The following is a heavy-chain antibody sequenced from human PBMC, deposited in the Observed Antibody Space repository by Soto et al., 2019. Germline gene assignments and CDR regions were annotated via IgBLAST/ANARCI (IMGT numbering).Heavy chain of an antibody. Sequence: PSETLSLTCTVSGGFIWGWIRQSPDKGLEWIGYIYNSGRYNYNPSLESRLTISIDTSKNQFSLRPASVTAADTAVYYCARTLPNRQLFDSWSQGTLVTVSS. J-gene: IGHJ4*02. CDR2: IYNSGRY. D-gene: IGHD1-1*01. CDR1: GGFI. V-gene: IGHV4-59*01. CDR3: ARTLPNRQLFDS.